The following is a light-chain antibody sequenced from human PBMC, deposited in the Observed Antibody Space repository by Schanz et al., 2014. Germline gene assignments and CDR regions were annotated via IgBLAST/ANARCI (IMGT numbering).Light chain of an antibody. CDR1: SSDVGSYNS. CDR3: SSYTSSSTYV. V-gene: IGLV2-14*03. CDR2: AVS. Sequence: QSALTQPASVSGSPGQSITISCTGTSSDVGSYNSVSWYQQHPGKAPKLMIYAVSNRPSGVSNRFSGSKSGSTASLTISGLQAEDEADYYCSSYTSSSTYVFGTGTKLTVL. J-gene: IGLJ1*01.